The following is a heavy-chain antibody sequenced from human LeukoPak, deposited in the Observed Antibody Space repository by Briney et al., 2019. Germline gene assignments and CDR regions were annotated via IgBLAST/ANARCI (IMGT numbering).Heavy chain of an antibody. V-gene: IGHV4-39*01. CDR2: IYYSGNT. CDR1: GVSISSSNSY. CDR3: ARQTGSGLFILP. D-gene: IGHD3/OR15-3a*01. Sequence: SETPSLTCTASGVSISSSNSYWGWIRQPPGKGLEWIVSIYYSGNTYYNASLKSQVSISIDTSKNQFSLRLTSVTAADTAVYYCARQTGSGLFILPGGQGTLVTVSS. J-gene: IGHJ4*02.